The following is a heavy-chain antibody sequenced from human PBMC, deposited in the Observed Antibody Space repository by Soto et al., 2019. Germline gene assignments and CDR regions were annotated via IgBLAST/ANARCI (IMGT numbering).Heavy chain of an antibody. CDR2: INHKSGGT. J-gene: IGHJ4*02. V-gene: IGHV1-2*02. D-gene: IGHD4-4*01. CDR3: AIPPGYSNNWSAGAGHX. CDR1: GYTFTGYS. Sequence: ASVKVSCNASGYTFTGYSIHWVRQAPGQGLEWMGCINHKSGGTNYAQKLQGRVTMTRDTYISTAYMELSRLRSDDTAVYYCAIPPGYSNNWSAGAGHXWGQGTPVPASX.